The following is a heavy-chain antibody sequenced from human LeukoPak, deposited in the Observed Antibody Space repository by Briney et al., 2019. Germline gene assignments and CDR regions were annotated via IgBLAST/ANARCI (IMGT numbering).Heavy chain of an antibody. CDR3: ARARQRQLILYYYYYMDV. D-gene: IGHD6-13*01. CDR1: GGSFSGYF. V-gene: IGHV4-34*01. J-gene: IGHJ6*03. CDR2: INHSGST. Sequence: SETLSLTCAISGGSFSGYFCSWFRQPPGKGLEWIGEINHSGSTNYNPSLKSRVTISVDKSKNQFSLKLSSVTAADTAVYYCARARQRQLILYYYYYMDVWGKGTTVTVSS.